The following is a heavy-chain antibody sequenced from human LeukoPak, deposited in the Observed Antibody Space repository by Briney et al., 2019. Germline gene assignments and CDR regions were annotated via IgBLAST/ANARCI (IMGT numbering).Heavy chain of an antibody. Sequence: ASVKVSCKASGYTFNNYGMHWVRQAPGQRLEWMGWINAGNGNTKYSQKFQGRVTITRDTSASTAYMELSSLRSEDTAVYYCARDRLVVVPAAMGYGMDVWGQGTTVTVSS. CDR2: INAGNGNT. V-gene: IGHV1-3*01. J-gene: IGHJ6*02. D-gene: IGHD2-2*01. CDR3: ARDRLVVVPAAMGYGMDV. CDR1: GYTFNNYG.